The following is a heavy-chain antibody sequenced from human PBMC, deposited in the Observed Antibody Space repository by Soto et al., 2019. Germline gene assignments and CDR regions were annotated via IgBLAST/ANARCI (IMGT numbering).Heavy chain of an antibody. D-gene: IGHD5-18*01. CDR3: ARGGGGYSYGYRVMYGMDV. CDR1: GYTFTSYD. CDR2: MNPNSGNT. V-gene: IGHV1-8*01. J-gene: IGHJ6*02. Sequence: GASVKVSFKASGYTFTSYDINWGRQATGQGLEWMGWMNPNSGNTGYAQKFQGRVTMTRNTSISTAYMELSSLRSEDTAVYYCARGGGGYSYGYRVMYGMDVWGQGTTVTVSS.